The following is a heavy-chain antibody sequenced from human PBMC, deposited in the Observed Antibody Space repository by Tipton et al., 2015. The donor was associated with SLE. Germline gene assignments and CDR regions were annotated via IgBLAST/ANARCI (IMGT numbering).Heavy chain of an antibody. J-gene: IGHJ4*02. D-gene: IGHD2-2*01. CDR1: GASISHYY. CDR3: AREVGNLDY. V-gene: IGHV4-59*12. Sequence: TLSLTCSVSGASISHYYWSWIRQPPGRVLEWIGNIYHSGSTNYNPSLKSRVTMSVDTSKNQFSLKLSSVTAADTAVYYCAREVGNLDYWGQGTLVTVSS. CDR2: IYHSGST.